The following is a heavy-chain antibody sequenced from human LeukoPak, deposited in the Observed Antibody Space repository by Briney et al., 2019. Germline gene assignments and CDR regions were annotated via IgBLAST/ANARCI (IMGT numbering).Heavy chain of an antibody. Sequence: GGSLRLSCAVSGFTVSSNYMSWVRQAQGKGLEWVSLIYSGGNTYYADSVKGRFTISRDNSKNTPYVQMNSLSPEDTAVYYCARGTQQLSPVFDHWGQGTLVTVSS. CDR1: GFTVSSNY. J-gene: IGHJ4*02. CDR3: ARGTQQLSPVFDH. V-gene: IGHV3-66*01. D-gene: IGHD6-13*01. CDR2: IYSGGNT.